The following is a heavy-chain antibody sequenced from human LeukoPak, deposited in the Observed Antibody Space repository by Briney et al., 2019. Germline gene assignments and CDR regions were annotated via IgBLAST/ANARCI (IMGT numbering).Heavy chain of an antibody. V-gene: IGHV3-30*18. Sequence: PGRSLRLSCAASGFTFSSYGMHWVRQAPGKGLEWVAVISYDGSNKYYADSVKGRFTISRDNSKNTLYLQMNSLRAEDTAVYYCAKDVRVGGGGMDVWGQGTPVTVSS. D-gene: IGHD1-26*01. CDR2: ISYDGSNK. CDR1: GFTFSSYG. J-gene: IGHJ6*02. CDR3: AKDVRVGGGGMDV.